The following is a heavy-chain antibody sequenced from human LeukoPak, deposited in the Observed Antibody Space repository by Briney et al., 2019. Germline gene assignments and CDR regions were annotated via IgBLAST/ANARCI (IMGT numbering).Heavy chain of an antibody. J-gene: IGHJ5*02. V-gene: IGHV1-46*01. CDR3: ARDGGYCSGGSCQRLDNWFDP. D-gene: IGHD2-15*01. Sequence: ASVKVSCKASGYSFTSSYMHWVRQAPGQGLEWMGIINPSGGITSYAQKFQGRVTMTRDTSTSTVYMELSSLRSEDTAVYYCARDGGYCSGGSCQRLDNWFDPWGQGTLVTVSS. CDR1: GYSFTSSY. CDR2: INPSGGIT.